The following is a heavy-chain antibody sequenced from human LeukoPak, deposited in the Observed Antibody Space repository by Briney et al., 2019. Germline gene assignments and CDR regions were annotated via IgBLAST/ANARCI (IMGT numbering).Heavy chain of an antibody. CDR2: INQDGSEK. J-gene: IGHJ5*02. CDR3: ARDVATISNWFDP. D-gene: IGHD5-24*01. V-gene: IGHV3-7*01. Sequence: GGSLRLSCAASGFTFSSYWMSWVRQAPGKGLEWVANINQDGSEKYYVDSVKGRFTISRDDAKNSLYLQMNSLRAEDTAVYYCARDVATISNWFDPWGQGTLVTVSS. CDR1: GFTFSSYW.